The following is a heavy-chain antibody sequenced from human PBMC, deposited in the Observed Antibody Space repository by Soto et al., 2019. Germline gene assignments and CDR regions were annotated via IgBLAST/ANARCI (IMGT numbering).Heavy chain of an antibody. CDR3: ARYRVYYYDNSGYYNFDY. CDR1: GFIFSNYA. D-gene: IGHD3-22*01. Sequence: QVQLVESGGGVVQPGRSLRVSCAASGFIFSNYAMHWVRQAPGKGLEWVAVVSYDGSNQFYAESVKGRFTISRDSSKTTLYLQMNNLREEDTAVYYCARYRVYYYDNSGYYNFDYWGQGTLVIVSS. J-gene: IGHJ4*02. CDR2: VSYDGSNQ. V-gene: IGHV3-30-3*01.